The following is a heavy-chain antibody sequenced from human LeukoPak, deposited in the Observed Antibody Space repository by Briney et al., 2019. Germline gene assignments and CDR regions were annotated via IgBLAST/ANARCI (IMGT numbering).Heavy chain of an antibody. Sequence: GASVKVSCKASGYTFTSYDINWVRQATGQGLEWMGWMNPNSGNTGYAQKFQGRVTMTRNTSISPAYMELSSLRSEDTAVYYCASGYCSSTGCYPYYYYYYGMDVWGQGTTVTVSS. D-gene: IGHD2-2*01. CDR3: ASGYCSSTGCYPYYYYYYGMDV. CDR1: GYTFTSYD. CDR2: MNPNSGNT. V-gene: IGHV1-8*01. J-gene: IGHJ6*02.